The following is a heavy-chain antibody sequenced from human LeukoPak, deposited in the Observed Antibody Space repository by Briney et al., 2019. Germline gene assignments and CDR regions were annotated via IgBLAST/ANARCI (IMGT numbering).Heavy chain of an antibody. D-gene: IGHD1-7*01. Sequence: GGSLRLSCAASGFTFSDYSMSWVRQAPGKGLEWVSSISSSSSYIYYADSVKGRSTISRDNAKNSLYLQMNSLRAEDTAVYYCANTGPTAFDIWGQGTMVTVSS. J-gene: IGHJ3*02. CDR1: GFTFSDYS. CDR2: ISSSSSYI. V-gene: IGHV3-21*01. CDR3: ANTGPTAFDI.